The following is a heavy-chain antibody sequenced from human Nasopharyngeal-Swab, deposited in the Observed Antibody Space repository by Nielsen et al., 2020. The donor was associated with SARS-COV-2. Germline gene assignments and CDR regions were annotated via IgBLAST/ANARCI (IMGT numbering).Heavy chain of an antibody. J-gene: IGHJ6*03. D-gene: IGHD2-2*01. Sequence: SETLSLTCTVSGGSISSYYWSWIRQPPGKGLEWIGYIYYSGSTNYNPSLKSRVTISVDTSKNQFSLKLGSVTAADTAVYYCARGCVVVVPAASPLPYYYYYMDVWGKGTTVTVSS. CDR3: ARGCVVVVPAASPLPYYYYYMDV. CDR1: GGSISSYY. CDR2: IYYSGST. V-gene: IGHV4-59*01.